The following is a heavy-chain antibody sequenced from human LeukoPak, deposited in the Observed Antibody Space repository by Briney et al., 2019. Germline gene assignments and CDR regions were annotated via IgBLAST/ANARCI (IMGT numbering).Heavy chain of an antibody. D-gene: IGHD6-19*01. CDR3: ACSGWYYFDY. V-gene: IGHV3-23*01. CDR2: ISGSGGST. CDR1: GFTFSSYA. J-gene: IGHJ4*02. Sequence: HPGGSLRLSCAASGFTFSSYAMSWVRQAPEKGLEWVSAISGSGGSTYYADSVKGRFTISRDNSKNTLYLQMNSLRAEDTAVYYCACSGWYYFDYWGQGTLVTVSS.